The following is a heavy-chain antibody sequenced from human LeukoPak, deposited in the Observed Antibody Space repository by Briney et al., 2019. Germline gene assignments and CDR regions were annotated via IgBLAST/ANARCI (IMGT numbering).Heavy chain of an antibody. D-gene: IGHD3-10*01. J-gene: IGHJ4*02. V-gene: IGHV3-30*03. CDR1: GFTFSQFG. CDR3: ARDPYLWFGELLGAYYFDY. CDR2: ISYDGREQ. Sequence: PGGSLRLSCVGSGFTFSQFGMHWVRQAPGKGLEWVAVISYDGREQHYGDSVKGRFSISRDDSKSTIYLQMNSLTPEDTALYYCARDPYLWFGELLGAYYFDYWGQGALVTVSS.